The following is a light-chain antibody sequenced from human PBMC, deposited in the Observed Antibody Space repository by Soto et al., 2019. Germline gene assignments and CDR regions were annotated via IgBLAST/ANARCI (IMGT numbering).Light chain of an antibody. CDR3: QKYNSAPWT. V-gene: IGKV3-15*01. CDR2: GAS. Sequence: EIVLTQSPGTLSLSPGERATLSCMASQSVSNNYLAWYQQKPGQAPRLLIYGASTRATGIPARFSGSGSGTEFTLTISSLQPEDVATYYCQKYNSAPWTFGQGTKVDIK. J-gene: IGKJ1*01. CDR1: QSVSNN.